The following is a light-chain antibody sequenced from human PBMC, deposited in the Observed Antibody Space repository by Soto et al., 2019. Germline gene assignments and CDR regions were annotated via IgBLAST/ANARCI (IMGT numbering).Light chain of an antibody. Sequence: EIVLTQSPGPPSLSPGERAPLSCRASQSVTSNFLAWYQQKPGQAPRLLIYGASSRATGIPDRFSGSGSGTDFTLTISRLEPEDFAVYYCQRYGSSQITFGQGTRLEIK. J-gene: IGKJ5*01. V-gene: IGKV3-20*01. CDR3: QRYGSSQIT. CDR1: QSVTSNF. CDR2: GAS.